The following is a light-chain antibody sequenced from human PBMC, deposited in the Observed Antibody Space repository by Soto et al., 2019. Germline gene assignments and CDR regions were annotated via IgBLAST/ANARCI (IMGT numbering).Light chain of an antibody. CDR3: RSYTTSTAFIL. CDR1: SSDIGNYDF. Sequence: QSVLTQPASVSGSPGQSITISCTGTSSDIGNYDFVSWYQQVPGTAPKAMIYEVSSRPSGVSNRCSGSKSGNTASLTIAGLQAEDEAYYYCRSYTTSTAFILFGGGTQLTVL. CDR2: EVS. V-gene: IGLV2-14*01. J-gene: IGLJ2*01.